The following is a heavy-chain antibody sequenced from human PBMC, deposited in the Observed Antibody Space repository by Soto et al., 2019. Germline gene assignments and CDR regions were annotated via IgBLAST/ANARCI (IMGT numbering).Heavy chain of an antibody. CDR1: GCTVSSNY. V-gene: IGHV3-53*01. Sequence: GGSLRLSCAASGCTVSSNYISWVRQAPGKGLEWDSVIYSGGSTYYADSVKGRFTISRDNSKNTLYLQMNSLRAEDTAVYYCAGPGYSGYDHYYDYYGMDVWGQGTTVTVSS. CDR3: AGPGYSGYDHYYDYYGMDV. CDR2: IYSGGST. J-gene: IGHJ6*02. D-gene: IGHD5-12*01.